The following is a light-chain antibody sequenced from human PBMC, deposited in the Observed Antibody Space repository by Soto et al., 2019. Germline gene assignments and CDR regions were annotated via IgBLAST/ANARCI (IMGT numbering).Light chain of an antibody. Sequence: EIVMTQSPATLSVSPGERATLSCRARQSVSSNLAWYQQKPGQAPRLLIYGASTRAAGIPARFSGSGSGTEFNLTISSLQSEDFAVYYCQQYNNWPAGYTFGQGTKLEIK. J-gene: IGKJ2*01. V-gene: IGKV3-15*01. CDR1: QSVSSN. CDR3: QQYNNWPAGYT. CDR2: GAS.